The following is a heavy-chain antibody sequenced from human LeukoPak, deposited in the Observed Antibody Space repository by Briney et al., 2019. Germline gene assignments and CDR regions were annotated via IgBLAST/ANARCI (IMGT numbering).Heavy chain of an antibody. J-gene: IGHJ4*02. V-gene: IGHV1-8*01. Sequence: ASVKVSCKASGYSFTTYDINWVRQATGQGLEWMGWMNPNSGNTGYAQRFQGRVTMTRDTSISTAYMELNSLTSEDTAVYYCAKNVRDSGTFDYWGQGTLVTVSS. CDR3: AKNVRDSGTFDY. CDR2: MNPNSGNT. CDR1: GYSFTTYD.